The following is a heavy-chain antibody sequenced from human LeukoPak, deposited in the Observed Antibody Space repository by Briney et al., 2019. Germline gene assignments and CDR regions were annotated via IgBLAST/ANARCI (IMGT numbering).Heavy chain of an antibody. CDR3: ARHVQYYYDSSGYPSIRFDY. Sequence: SETLSLTCTVSGASISSSSYYWGWIRQPPGKGLEWIGSIYYSGSTYYHQSLKSRVTISVDTSKNHFSLKLSSVTAADTAVYYCARHVQYYYDSSGYPSIRFDYWGQGTLVTVSS. J-gene: IGHJ4*02. V-gene: IGHV4-39*01. CDR2: IYYSGST. D-gene: IGHD3-22*01. CDR1: GASISSSSYY.